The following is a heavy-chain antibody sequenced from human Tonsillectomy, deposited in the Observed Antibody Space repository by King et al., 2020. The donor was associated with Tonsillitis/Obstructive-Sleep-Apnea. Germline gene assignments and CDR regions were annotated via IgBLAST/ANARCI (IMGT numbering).Heavy chain of an antibody. V-gene: IGHV4-34*01. CDR3: ARGCYSCYPYVGLFDP. CDR2: INHSGST. D-gene: IGHD2-2*01. J-gene: IGHJ5*02. CDR1: GGSFSGYY. Sequence: VQLQQWGAGLLKPSETLSLTCAVYGGSFSGYYWSWIRQPPGKGLEWIGEINHSGSTNYNPSLNSRVTISVDTSKNQFSLKLSSVTAADTAEFYCARGCYSCYPYVGLFDPWGQGTLVTVSS.